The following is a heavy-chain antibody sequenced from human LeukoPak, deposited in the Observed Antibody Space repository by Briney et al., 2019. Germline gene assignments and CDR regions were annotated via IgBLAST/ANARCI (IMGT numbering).Heavy chain of an antibody. J-gene: IGHJ4*02. CDR2: IKQDESEK. CDR1: GFRFETYW. V-gene: IGHV3-7*01. CDR3: ATETNGRHYDY. Sequence: GGSLRLSCAGSGFRFETYWMSWVRQAPGKGLEWVANIKQDESEKNYVSSVKGRFTISRDNANNFLYLQMDSLRAEDTAVYYCATETNGRHYDYWGQGTLLTVSS. D-gene: IGHD1-14*01.